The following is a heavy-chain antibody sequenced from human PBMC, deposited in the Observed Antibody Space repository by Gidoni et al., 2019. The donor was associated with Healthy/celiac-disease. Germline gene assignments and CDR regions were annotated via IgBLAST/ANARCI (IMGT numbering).Heavy chain of an antibody. Sequence: EVQLVESGGGLVQPGRSLRLSCAASGFTLDDYAMHWVRQAPGKGLEWVSGISWNSGSIGYADSVKGRFTISRDNAKNSLYLQMNSLRAEDTALYYCAKDLHSIVGVLFDYWGQGTLVTVSS. J-gene: IGHJ4*02. CDR2: ISWNSGSI. D-gene: IGHD1-26*01. V-gene: IGHV3-9*01. CDR1: GFTLDDYA. CDR3: AKDLHSIVGVLFDY.